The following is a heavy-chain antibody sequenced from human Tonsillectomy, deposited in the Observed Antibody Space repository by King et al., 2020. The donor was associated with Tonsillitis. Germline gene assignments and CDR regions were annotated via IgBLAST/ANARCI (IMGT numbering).Heavy chain of an antibody. CDR2: INHRGDT. D-gene: IGHD5-12*01. Sequence: VQLQQWGAGLLKPSETLSLTCALYGGSSSGFFWSWVRQPPGKRLEWIGEINHRGDTNYNPSLKSRVTISTDTSKTQLSLNLSSVTAADTAMYYCAIREGWLRLWAFDIWGQGTMVTVSS. CDR3: AIREGWLRLWAFDI. V-gene: IGHV4-34*01. CDR1: GGSSSGFF. J-gene: IGHJ3*02.